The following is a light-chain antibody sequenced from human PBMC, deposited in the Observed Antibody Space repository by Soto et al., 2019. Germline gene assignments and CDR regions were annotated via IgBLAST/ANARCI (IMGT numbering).Light chain of an antibody. CDR2: GVS. Sequence: EIVLTQSPDTLSLSPGERATLSCRASQSVSSNFFAWYQQKPGQAPRLLIHGVSSSATGNPDRFSGSGSETDFTLTISRLEPEDFAIYYCQQYGASPRTFGQGTKLEIK. V-gene: IGKV3-20*01. J-gene: IGKJ2*01. CDR3: QQYGASPRT. CDR1: QSVSSNF.